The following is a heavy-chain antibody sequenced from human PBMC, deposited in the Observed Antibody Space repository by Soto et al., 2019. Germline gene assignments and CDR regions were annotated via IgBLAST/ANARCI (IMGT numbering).Heavy chain of an antibody. CDR3: ATRDTSRFY. J-gene: IGHJ4*02. CDR2: SHQSGNT. CDR1: GVSISSHDW. Sequence: HVQLQESGPGLVKPSGTLSLTCAVSGVSISSHDWWTWVRQPPGKGLEWIGESHQSGNTNYNSSLGSRVIISVAQSKNQCSLQMSSGTVADTAVYYCATRDTSRFYWGQGTLVTVSS. V-gene: IGHV4-4*02. D-gene: IGHD6-13*01.